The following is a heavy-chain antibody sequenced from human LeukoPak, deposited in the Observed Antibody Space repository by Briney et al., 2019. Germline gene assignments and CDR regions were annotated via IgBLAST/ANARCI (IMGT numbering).Heavy chain of an antibody. V-gene: IGHV4-4*02. CDR1: GGAISSRNW. D-gene: IGHD3-22*01. CDR3: ARHTFDTSGYYHSSDY. CDR2: IFHSGST. Sequence: SETLSLTCAVSGGAISSRNWWSWVRQPPGKGLEWIGEIFHSGSTNYSPSLKSRVTISVDKSISTAYLQWRSLKASDTAMYYCARHTFDTSGYYHSSDYWGRGTLVTVSS. J-gene: IGHJ4*02.